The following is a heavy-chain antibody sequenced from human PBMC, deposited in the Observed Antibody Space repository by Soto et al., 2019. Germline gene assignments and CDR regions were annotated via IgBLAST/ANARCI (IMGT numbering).Heavy chain of an antibody. Sequence: ASVKVSCKASGYTFTSYAMHWVRQAPGQRLEWMGWINAGNGNTKYSQKFRGRVTITRDTSGSTAYMELSSLRSEDTAVYYCARARPEMVYATRFNYWGQGTLVTVSS. V-gene: IGHV1-3*01. CDR3: ARARPEMVYATRFNY. J-gene: IGHJ4*02. CDR2: INAGNGNT. D-gene: IGHD2-8*01. CDR1: GYTFTSYA.